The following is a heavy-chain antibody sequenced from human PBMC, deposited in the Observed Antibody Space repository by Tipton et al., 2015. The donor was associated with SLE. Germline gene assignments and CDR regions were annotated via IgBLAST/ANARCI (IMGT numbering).Heavy chain of an antibody. CDR1: GGSFSGFY. V-gene: IGHV4-34*12. CDR3: AREENTGGFDF. D-gene: IGHD2-8*02. J-gene: IGHJ3*01. CDR2: IIHGGGT. Sequence: TLSLTCDVYGGSFSGFYWNWIRQSPGKGLEWIGEIIHGGGTNYNPSLKSRVTLSVDTSKNQFSLNLASVSAADTAVYYCAREENTGGFDFWGQGTKVIVSS.